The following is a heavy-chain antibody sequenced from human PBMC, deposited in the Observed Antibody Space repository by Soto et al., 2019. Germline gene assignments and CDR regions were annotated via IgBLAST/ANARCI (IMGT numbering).Heavy chain of an antibody. Sequence: QVQLVQSGAEVKKPGASVKVSCKASGYTFTNYAIDWVRQAPGQRLEWMGWINAGNGNTKYSQKCLGRVTITRDTSASTAYMELSSLRSEDTAVYYCARDMGFGLSDYWGQGILVTVSS. CDR2: INAGNGNT. J-gene: IGHJ4*02. CDR3: ARDMGFGLSDY. D-gene: IGHD3-10*01. V-gene: IGHV1-3*01. CDR1: GYTFTNYA.